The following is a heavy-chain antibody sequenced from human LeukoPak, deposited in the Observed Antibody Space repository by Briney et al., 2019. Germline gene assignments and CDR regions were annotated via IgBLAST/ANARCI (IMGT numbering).Heavy chain of an antibody. CDR3: ARGREIVVPAAIHYYGMDV. J-gene: IGHJ6*02. CDR1: GYTFTSYG. CDR2: ISAYNGNT. D-gene: IGHD2-2*02. V-gene: IGHV1-18*01. Sequence: ASVKVSCKASGYTFTSYGISWVRQAPGQGLEWMGWISAYNGNTNYAQKLQGRVTITTDTSTSTAYMELRSLRSDDTAVYYCARGREIVVPAAIHYYGMDVWGQGTTVTVSS.